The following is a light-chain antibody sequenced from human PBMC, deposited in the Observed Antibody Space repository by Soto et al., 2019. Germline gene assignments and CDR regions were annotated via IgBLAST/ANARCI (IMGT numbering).Light chain of an antibody. Sequence: QSALTQPASVSGTPGQSITIACTGTSSDVGGYNFVSWYQKHPGKAPKLMIYDVTIRPSGVSSRFSGSKTGNTASLTISGLQAEDEADYYCSSYTSSSTLGFGTGTKVTVL. J-gene: IGLJ1*01. CDR2: DVT. CDR3: SSYTSSSTLG. CDR1: SSDVGGYNF. V-gene: IGLV2-14*01.